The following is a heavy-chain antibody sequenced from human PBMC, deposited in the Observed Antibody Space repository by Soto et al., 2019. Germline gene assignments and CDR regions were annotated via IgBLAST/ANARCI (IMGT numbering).Heavy chain of an antibody. Sequence: ASVKVSCKASGYTFTSYGISWVRQAPGQGLEWMGWISAYNGNTNYAQKLQGRVTMTTDTSTSTAYMELRSLRSDDTAVYYRARGHVGDTAMVSGYWGQGTLVTVSS. CDR2: ISAYNGNT. J-gene: IGHJ4*02. CDR3: ARGHVGDTAMVSGY. V-gene: IGHV1-18*01. D-gene: IGHD5-18*01. CDR1: GYTFTSYG.